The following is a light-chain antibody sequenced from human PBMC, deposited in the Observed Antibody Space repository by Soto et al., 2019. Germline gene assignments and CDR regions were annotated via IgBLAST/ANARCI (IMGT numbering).Light chain of an antibody. V-gene: IGKV3-15*01. J-gene: IGKJ5*01. CDR1: QSGGSR. CDR3: QQYHTWPPIT. Sequence: LGMAQSPDTVSVSPGERDELSXXASQSGGSRVAWYQQLFGQPPRLLIYETSTRANGIPARFSGSGSGTDFTLSISSLQPGDVGIYSCQQYHTWPPITFGPGTRLEI. CDR2: ETS.